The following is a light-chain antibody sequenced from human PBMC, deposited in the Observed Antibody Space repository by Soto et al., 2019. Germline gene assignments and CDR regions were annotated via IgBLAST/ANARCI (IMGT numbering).Light chain of an antibody. CDR3: MQATHWLRP. CDR1: QTLVYSDGNTY. Sequence: QTALSLSLKVGQPSSVCCRLRQTLVYSDGNTYLNWFQQRPGQSPRRLIYKVSNRDSGGQARFSGSRSGPAYTLKLSGVGADDVAASYCMQATHWLRPFRQGTKVDI. V-gene: IGKV2-30*01. CDR2: KVS. J-gene: IGKJ1*01.